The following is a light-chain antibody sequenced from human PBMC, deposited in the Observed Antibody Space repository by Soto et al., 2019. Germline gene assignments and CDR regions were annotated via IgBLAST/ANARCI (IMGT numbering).Light chain of an antibody. Sequence: DIQMTQSPSSLSASVGDRVTITCRASQSISRYLNWYQQKRGKAPKLLIYGASGLQSGVPSRFSGSGSGTDFTLTISSLQPEDFATYYCQQSYSIPYTFGQGTKLEIK. CDR1: QSISRY. V-gene: IGKV1-39*01. CDR3: QQSYSIPYT. CDR2: GAS. J-gene: IGKJ2*01.